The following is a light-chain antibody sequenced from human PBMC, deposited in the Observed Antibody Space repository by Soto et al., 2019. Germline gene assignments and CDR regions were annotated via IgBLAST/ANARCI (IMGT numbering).Light chain of an antibody. CDR2: HVS. Sequence: AIQMTQSPSSLSASVGDRVTITCRASQGVGNDLGWYQQKPGKAPKLLIYHVSRLHKGVSSRFGGSGSGTDFTLTISSLQPEDFATYYRLQDNSNPLTFGGGTKVGIK. CDR1: QGVGND. V-gene: IGKV1-6*01. CDR3: LQDNSNPLT. J-gene: IGKJ4*01.